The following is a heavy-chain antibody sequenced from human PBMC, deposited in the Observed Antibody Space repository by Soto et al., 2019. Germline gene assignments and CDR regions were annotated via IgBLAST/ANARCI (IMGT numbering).Heavy chain of an antibody. CDR3: ARDYTYYDILTGYYPPAFDI. CDR2: IYYSGST. CDR1: GGSISSYY. D-gene: IGHD3-9*01. Sequence: SETLSLTCTVSGGSISSYYWSWIRQPPGKGLEWIGYIYYSGSTNYNPSLKSRVTISVDTSKNQFSLKLSSVTAADTAVYYCARDYTYYDILTGYYPPAFDIWGQGTMVTVSS. V-gene: IGHV4-59*01. J-gene: IGHJ3*02.